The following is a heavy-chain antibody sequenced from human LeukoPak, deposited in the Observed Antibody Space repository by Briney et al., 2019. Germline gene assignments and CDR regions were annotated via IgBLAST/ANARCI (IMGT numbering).Heavy chain of an antibody. J-gene: IGHJ4*02. CDR1: GGTFSMYA. CDR2: INPILGIA. V-gene: IGHV1-69*04. CDR3: ASPGGYCSGGSCNSFDY. Sequence: SVKVSCKASGGTFSMYAVTWVRQARGQGLEWMGRINPILGIANYAQKFQGRVTIIANKSTSTAYMELSSLRSEDTAVYYCASPGGYCSGGSCNSFDYWGQGTQVTVSS. D-gene: IGHD2-15*01.